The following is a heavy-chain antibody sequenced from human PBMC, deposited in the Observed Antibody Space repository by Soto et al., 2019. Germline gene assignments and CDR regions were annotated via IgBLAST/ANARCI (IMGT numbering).Heavy chain of an antibody. Sequence: GGSLRLSCAASGFTFSSYSMNWVRQAPGKGLEWVSAISGSSGSTYYADSVKGRFTISRDNSKNTLYLQMNSLRAEDTAVYYCAKGNVWYYYYMDVWGKGTTVTVSS. CDR1: GFTFSSYS. V-gene: IGHV3-23*01. D-gene: IGHD3-16*01. J-gene: IGHJ6*03. CDR2: ISGSSGST. CDR3: AKGNVWYYYYMDV.